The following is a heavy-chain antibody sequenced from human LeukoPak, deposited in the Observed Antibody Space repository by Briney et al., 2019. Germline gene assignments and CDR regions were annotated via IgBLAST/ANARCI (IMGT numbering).Heavy chain of an antibody. CDR2: IYYSGST. D-gene: IGHD6-13*01. Sequence: PSETLSLTCTVSGGSISSSSYYWGWIRQPPGKGLEWIGSIYYSGSTYYNPSLKSRVTISVDTSKNQFSLELSSVTAADTAVYYCARVSVIAAAGINYYYYMDVWGKGTTVTVSS. CDR3: ARVSVIAAAGINYYYYMDV. J-gene: IGHJ6*03. V-gene: IGHV4-39*07. CDR1: GGSISSSSYY.